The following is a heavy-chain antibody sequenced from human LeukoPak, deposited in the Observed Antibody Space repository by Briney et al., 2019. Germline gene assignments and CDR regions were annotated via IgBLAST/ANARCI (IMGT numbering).Heavy chain of an antibody. CDR1: GGTFSSYA. D-gene: IGHD5-24*01. Sequence: SVKVSCKASGGTFSSYAISWVRQAPGQGLEWMGGIIPIFGTANYAQKFQGRVTITADESTSTAYMELSSLRPEDTAVYYCARGVADGYNPSVRFDPWGQGTLVTVSS. CDR2: IIPIFGTA. V-gene: IGHV1-69*01. CDR3: ARGVADGYNPSVRFDP. J-gene: IGHJ5*02.